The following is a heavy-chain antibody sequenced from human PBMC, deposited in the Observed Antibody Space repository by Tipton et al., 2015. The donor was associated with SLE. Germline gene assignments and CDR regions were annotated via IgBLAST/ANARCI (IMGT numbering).Heavy chain of an antibody. D-gene: IGHD3-3*01. CDR1: GGSISSYS. V-gene: IGHV4-59*01. CDR2: IYYNGRT. CDR3: ARADYDFWSGLDY. Sequence: TLSLTCTVSGGSISSYSWSWIRQPPGKGLEWIGYIYYNGRTNYNPSLKSRLTISVDTSKNHFSLKLSSVTAADTAVYFCARADYDFWSGLDYWGQGTLVTVSS. J-gene: IGHJ4*02.